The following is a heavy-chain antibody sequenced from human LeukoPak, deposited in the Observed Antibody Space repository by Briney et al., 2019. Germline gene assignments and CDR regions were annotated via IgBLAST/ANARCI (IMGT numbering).Heavy chain of an antibody. CDR2: IIPIFGTA. V-gene: IGHV1-69*13. CDR1: GGTFSSYA. J-gene: IGHJ5*02. D-gene: IGHD3-10*01. Sequence: SVKVSCKASGGTFSSYAISWVRQAPGQGLEWMGGIIPIFGTANYAQKFQGRVTITADESTSTAYMELSSLRSEDTAVYYCARERLPTMVRGRFNWFDPWGQGTLVTVSS. CDR3: ARERLPTMVRGRFNWFDP.